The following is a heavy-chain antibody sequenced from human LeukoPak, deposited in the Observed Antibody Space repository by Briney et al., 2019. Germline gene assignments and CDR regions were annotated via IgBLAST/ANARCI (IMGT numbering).Heavy chain of an antibody. Sequence: PGRSLRLSCAASGFTFSSYAMHWVRQAPGKGLEWVAVISYDGSNKYYADSVKGRFTISRDNSKNTLYLQMNSLRAEDTAVYYCARDPTFWYGHFDYWGQGTLVTVSP. CDR2: ISYDGSNK. J-gene: IGHJ4*02. V-gene: IGHV3-30*04. CDR1: GFTFSSYA. D-gene: IGHD3-3*01. CDR3: ARDPTFWYGHFDY.